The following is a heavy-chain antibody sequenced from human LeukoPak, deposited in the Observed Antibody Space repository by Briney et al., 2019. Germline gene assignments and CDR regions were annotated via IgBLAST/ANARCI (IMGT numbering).Heavy chain of an antibody. V-gene: IGHV4-61*02. CDR1: GGSISSGSYY. CDR3: ARGRGYGDYKIHYFDY. CDR2: IYTSVNT. J-gene: IGHJ4*02. Sequence: SETLSLTCTVSGGSISSGSYYWSWIRQPAGKGLEWIGRIYTSVNTNYNPSLKSRVTISVDTSKNQFSLKLSSVTAADTAVYYCARGRGYGDYKIHYFDYWGQGTLVTVSS. D-gene: IGHD4-17*01.